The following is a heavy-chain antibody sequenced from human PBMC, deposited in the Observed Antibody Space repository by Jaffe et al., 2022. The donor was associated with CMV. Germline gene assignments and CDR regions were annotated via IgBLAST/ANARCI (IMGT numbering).Heavy chain of an antibody. CDR1: GGSISSSSYY. CDR2: IYYSGST. Sequence: QLQLQESGPGLVKPSETLSLTCTVSGGSISSSSYYWGWIRQPPGKGLEWIGSIYYSGSTYYNPSLKSRVTISVDTSKNQFSLKLSSVTAADTAVYYCARHDAAVTGRYGGIKNAFDIWGQGTMVTVSS. V-gene: IGHV4-39*01. CDR3: ARHDAAVTGRYGGIKNAFDI. J-gene: IGHJ3*02. D-gene: IGHD2-15*01.